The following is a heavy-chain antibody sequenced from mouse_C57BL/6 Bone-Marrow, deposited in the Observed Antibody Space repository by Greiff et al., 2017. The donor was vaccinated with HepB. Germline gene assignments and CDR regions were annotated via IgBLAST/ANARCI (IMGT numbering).Heavy chain of an antibody. Sequence: VQLQQSGAELARPGASVKLSCKASGYTFTSYGISWVKQRTGQGLEWIGEIYPRSGNTYYNEKLKGKATLTEAKSSSTAYMELRSLTSADSAVYFCARDYSGSSPFAYWGQGTLVTVSA. CDR3: ARDYSGSSPFAY. CDR2: IYPRSGNT. CDR1: GYTFTSYG. J-gene: IGHJ3*01. V-gene: IGHV1-81*01. D-gene: IGHD1-1*01.